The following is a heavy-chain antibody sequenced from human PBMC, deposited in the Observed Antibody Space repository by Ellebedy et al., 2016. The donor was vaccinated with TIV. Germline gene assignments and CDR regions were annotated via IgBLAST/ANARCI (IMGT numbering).Heavy chain of an antibody. CDR2: ITSDGTST. D-gene: IGHD2-8*01. Sequence: GESLKISCAASGFDFRSYWMHWVRQAPGKGLVWVSHITSDGTSTSYADAVKGRFTISRDNAKKTLYLQMTSLRAEDTAVYYCAKDGVSTRPIDSWGQGTLVTVSS. J-gene: IGHJ4*02. CDR3: AKDGVSTRPIDS. V-gene: IGHV3-74*01. CDR1: GFDFRSYW.